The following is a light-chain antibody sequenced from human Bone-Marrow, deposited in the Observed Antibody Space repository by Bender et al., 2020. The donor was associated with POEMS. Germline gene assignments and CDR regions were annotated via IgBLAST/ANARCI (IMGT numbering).Light chain of an antibody. V-gene: IGLV3-21*02. CDR2: DDT. CDR1: NIGSKS. Sequence: SYVLTQPPSVSVAPGETARITCGGNNIGSKSVHWYQQRPGQAPVLVVYDDTDRPSGIPERISGSNSGNTATLTIRRVEACDEAGDDCEMWESGTLVFGEETKLTGL. CDR3: EMWESGTLV. J-gene: IGLJ2*01.